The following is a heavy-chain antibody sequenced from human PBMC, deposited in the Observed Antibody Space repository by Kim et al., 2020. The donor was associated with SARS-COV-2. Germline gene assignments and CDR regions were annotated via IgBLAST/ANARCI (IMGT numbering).Heavy chain of an antibody. V-gene: IGHV3-7*01. Sequence: GGSLRLSCAASGFTFSSYWMSWVRQAPGKGLEWVANIKQDGSEKYYVDSVKGRFTISRDNAKNSLYLQMNSLRAEDTAVYYCARDLVTPTYYYYYYYMDVWGKGTTVTVSS. D-gene: IGHD2-21*02. J-gene: IGHJ6*03. CDR3: ARDLVTPTYYYYYYYMDV. CDR2: IKQDGSEK. CDR1: GFTFSSYW.